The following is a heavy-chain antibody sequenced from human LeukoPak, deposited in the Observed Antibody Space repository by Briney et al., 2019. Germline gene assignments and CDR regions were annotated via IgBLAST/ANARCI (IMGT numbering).Heavy chain of an antibody. V-gene: IGHV4-59*12. CDR2: IYHSGST. CDR3: ARGPPDCSSTSCYAFDAFDI. D-gene: IGHD2-2*01. Sequence: SETLSLTCTVSGGSINNYYWSWIRQPPGKGLEWIGYIYHSGSTTYNPSLKSRVTISVDTSKNQFSLKLSSVTAADTAVYYCARGPPDCSSTSCYAFDAFDIWGQGTMVTVSS. CDR1: GGSINNYY. J-gene: IGHJ3*02.